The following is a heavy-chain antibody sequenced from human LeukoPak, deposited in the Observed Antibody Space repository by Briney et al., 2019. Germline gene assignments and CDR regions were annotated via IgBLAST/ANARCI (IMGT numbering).Heavy chain of an antibody. CDR3: ASPAEWELLGGFDY. V-gene: IGHV3-48*03. Sequence: QAGGSLRLSCAASGFTFSSYEMNWVRQAPGKGLEWVSYISSNGSTIYYADSVKGRFTISRDNAKNSLYLQMNSLRAEDTAVYYCASPAEWELLGGFDYWGQGTLVTVSS. D-gene: IGHD1-26*01. CDR1: GFTFSSYE. J-gene: IGHJ4*02. CDR2: ISSNGSTI.